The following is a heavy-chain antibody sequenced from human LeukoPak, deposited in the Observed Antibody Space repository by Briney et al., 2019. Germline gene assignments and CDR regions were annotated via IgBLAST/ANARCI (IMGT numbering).Heavy chain of an antibody. V-gene: IGHV4-61*01. D-gene: IGHD5-24*01. J-gene: IGHJ4*02. CDR2: IYYSGST. CDR3: ARGRGYTGLIDY. Sequence: PSETLSLTCTVSGVSVSSGSYYWSWIRQPPGKGLEWIGYIYYSGSTNYNPSLKSRVTISVDTSKNQFSLKLSSVTAADTAVYYCARGRGYTGLIDYWGQGTLVTVSS. CDR1: GVSVSSGSYY.